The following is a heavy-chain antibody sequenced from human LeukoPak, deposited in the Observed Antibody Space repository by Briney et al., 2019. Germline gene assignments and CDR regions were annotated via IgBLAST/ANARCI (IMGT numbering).Heavy chain of an antibody. V-gene: IGHV4-39*01. Sequence: NPGGSLRLSCAASGFTFSDYYMSWIRQAPGRGLEWIGSLDYGGTTCYSPSLKTRVTISLDTSKNQFSLKLRSVTATDTAVYYCARHLCTGGSCPDHFDYWGQGTLVTVSS. CDR2: LDYGGTT. CDR3: ARHLCTGGSCPDHFDY. CDR1: GFTFSDYY. J-gene: IGHJ4*02. D-gene: IGHD2-15*01.